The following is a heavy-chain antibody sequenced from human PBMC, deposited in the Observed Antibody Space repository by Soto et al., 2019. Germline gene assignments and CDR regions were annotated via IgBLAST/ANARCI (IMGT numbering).Heavy chain of an antibody. J-gene: IGHJ6*02. CDR1: GFTFSYHA. CDR2: ISYDGDNK. CDR3: ARGTTTSAFAAMDV. Sequence: QVQLVESGGGVVQPGRSLRLSCAASGFTFSYHALNWVRQAPGKGLEWVAVISYDGDNKYIAESVKGRFTISRDNSKNTVSRQMNRLRAEDTAMYFCARGTTTSAFAAMDVWGQGTTVTVSS. D-gene: IGHD1-1*01. V-gene: IGHV3-30-3*01.